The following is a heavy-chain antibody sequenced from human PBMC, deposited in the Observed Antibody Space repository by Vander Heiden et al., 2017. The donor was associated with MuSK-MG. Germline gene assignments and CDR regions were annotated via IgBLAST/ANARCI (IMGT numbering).Heavy chain of an antibody. J-gene: IGHJ5*02. V-gene: IGHV3-30*03. D-gene: IGHD1-26*01. CDR2: VSGTGFNL. CDR1: GFSFTCYA. Sequence: QVHLAESGGGVVQQGGSLRLSCVSSGFSFTCYAIHWVRQAPGKGLEWVATVSGTGFNLYYADSVRGRFSITRDTSKSTVYLEMKSLRFEDTALYYCAREKFSGWSKGALVGLCGSWGQGALVTVSS. CDR3: AREKFSGWSKGALVGLCGS.